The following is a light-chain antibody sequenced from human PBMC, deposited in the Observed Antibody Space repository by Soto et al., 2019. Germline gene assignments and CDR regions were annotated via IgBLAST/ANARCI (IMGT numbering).Light chain of an antibody. Sequence: QSALTQPPSASGSPGQSVTITCSGTSSDVGEENYVSWYQQHPGKVSKLILYEVSKRPPGVPDRFSGSRSGNTASLTVSGLQAEDEADYYCSSFAGSPVVFGGGTKLTVL. J-gene: IGLJ2*01. CDR1: SSDVGEENY. CDR2: EVS. CDR3: SSFAGSPVV. V-gene: IGLV2-8*01.